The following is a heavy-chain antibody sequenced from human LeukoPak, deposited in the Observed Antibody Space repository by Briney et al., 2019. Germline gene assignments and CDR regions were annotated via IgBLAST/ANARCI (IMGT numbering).Heavy chain of an antibody. CDR2: INHSGST. CDR3: ARRGYDILTGYYPTHYYYYMDV. Sequence: KPSETLSLTCAVYGGSFSGYYWSWIRQPPGKGLEWIGEINHSGSTNYNPSLKSRVTISVDTSKNQFSLKLSSVTAADTAVYYCARRGYDILTGYYPTHYYYYMDVWGKGTTVTISS. CDR1: GGSFSGYY. V-gene: IGHV4-34*01. J-gene: IGHJ6*03. D-gene: IGHD3-9*01.